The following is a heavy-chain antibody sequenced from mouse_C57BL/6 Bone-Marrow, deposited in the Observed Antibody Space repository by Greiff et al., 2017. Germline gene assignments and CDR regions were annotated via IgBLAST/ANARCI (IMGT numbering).Heavy chain of an antibody. CDR1: GYSITSGYD. V-gene: IGHV3-1*01. J-gene: IGHJ4*01. CDR3: ARAISYAMDY. Sequence: DVQLQESGPGMVKPSQSLSLTCTVTGYSITSGYDWHWIRHFPGNKLEWMGYISYSGSTNYNPSLKSRISITHDTSKNHFFLKLNSVTTEDTATYYCARAISYAMDYWGQGTSVTVSS. CDR2: ISYSGST.